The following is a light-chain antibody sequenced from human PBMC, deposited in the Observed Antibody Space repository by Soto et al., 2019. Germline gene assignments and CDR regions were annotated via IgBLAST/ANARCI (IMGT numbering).Light chain of an antibody. CDR2: GAS. CDR3: QQYGSSHT. V-gene: IGKV3-20*01. J-gene: IGKJ5*01. CDR1: QSVTSTY. Sequence: EIVLTQSPGTLSLSPGDRATLSCRASQSVTSTYLAWYQQKPGQAPRLLIYGASSRAIGIPDRFSGSVSGSDFILTINRLEPEDFAVYYCQQYGSSHTFGQGTRLEI.